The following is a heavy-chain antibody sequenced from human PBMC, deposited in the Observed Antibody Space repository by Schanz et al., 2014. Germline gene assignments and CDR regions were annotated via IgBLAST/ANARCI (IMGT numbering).Heavy chain of an antibody. CDR3: AKLDGYAYGSMGQEYFDY. CDR2: IHYDGTYK. J-gene: IGHJ4*02. Sequence: QVHLVESGGGVVQPGGSLRLSCAASGFIFRTYGMHWVRQAPGKGLEWVAFIHYDGTYKYYADSVKGRFTISRDNSENTLYLQMISLREEDTAVYYCAKLDGYAYGSMGQEYFDYWGQGTLVAVSS. CDR1: GFIFRTYG. V-gene: IGHV3-30*02. D-gene: IGHD5-18*01.